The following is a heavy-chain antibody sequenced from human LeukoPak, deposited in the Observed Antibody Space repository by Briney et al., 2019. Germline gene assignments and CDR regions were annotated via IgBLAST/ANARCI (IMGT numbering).Heavy chain of an antibody. CDR1: GYTFTSYG. CDR3: ARDPGDWFDP. Sequence: GASVKASCKASGYTFTSYGISWVRQAPGQGLEWMGWMNPNSGNTGYAQKFQGRVTMTRNTSISTAYMELSSLRSEDTAVYYCARDPGDWFDPWGQGTLVTVSS. CDR2: MNPNSGNT. J-gene: IGHJ5*02. D-gene: IGHD3-10*01. V-gene: IGHV1-8*02.